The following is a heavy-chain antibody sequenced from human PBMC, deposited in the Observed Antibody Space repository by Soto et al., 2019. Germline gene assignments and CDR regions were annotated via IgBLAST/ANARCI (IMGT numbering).Heavy chain of an antibody. CDR1: GYTFTNHG. D-gene: IGHD3-10*01. Sequence: QVQLVQSGAEVKKPGASVQVSCKASGYTFTNHGISWVRQAPGQGLEWLGWISANNGDTNYAQKFQGRVTVTTDTSTSTGYMELRSLRSEDTAVYYCAGMVRGSNIDYYHDMDVWGKGTTVTVSS. J-gene: IGHJ6*03. CDR3: AGMVRGSNIDYYHDMDV. CDR2: ISANNGDT. V-gene: IGHV1-18*01.